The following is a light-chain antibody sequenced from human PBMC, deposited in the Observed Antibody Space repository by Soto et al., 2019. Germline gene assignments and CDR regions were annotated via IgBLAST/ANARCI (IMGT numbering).Light chain of an antibody. CDR1: SSDVGGYNY. J-gene: IGLJ1*01. CDR3: SSYRRSNTYV. Sequence: QSVLTQPASVSGSPGQSITISCTGTSSDVGGYNYVSWYQQHPGKATKLMIYDVSNRPSGVSNRFSGSKSGNTASLTISGLQAEDEADYYCSSYRRSNTYVFGTGTKVTVL. V-gene: IGLV2-14*01. CDR2: DVS.